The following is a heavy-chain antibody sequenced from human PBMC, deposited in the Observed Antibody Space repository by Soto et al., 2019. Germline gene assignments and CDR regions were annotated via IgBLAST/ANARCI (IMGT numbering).Heavy chain of an antibody. CDR1: GGTFSTAA. CDR3: ARDQDRPQLGGNYYYIMVV. D-gene: IGHD3-3*02. CDR2: IMPIFRTA. J-gene: IGHJ6*02. Sequence: QVQVEQSGAEVKKPGSSVKVSCKASGGTFSTAAISWVRQAPGQGLEWMGGIMPIFRTADYAQKFQGRVTITADESTSTAYLELRSLSSEDTAIYYCARDQDRPQLGGNYYYIMVVWGQGTTVTVSS. V-gene: IGHV1-69*12.